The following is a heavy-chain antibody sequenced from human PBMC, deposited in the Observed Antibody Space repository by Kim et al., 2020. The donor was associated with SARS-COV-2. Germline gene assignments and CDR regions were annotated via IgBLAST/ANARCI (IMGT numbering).Heavy chain of an antibody. Sequence: GGSLRLSCAASGFTFSSYWMSWVRQAPGKGLEWVANIKQDGSEKYYVYSVKGRFTISRDNAKNSLYLQMNSLRAEDTAVYYCARLGSSSWNFDYWGEGTLVTVPS. CDR1: GFTFSSYW. CDR3: ARLGSSSWNFDY. J-gene: IGHJ4*02. D-gene: IGHD6-13*01. CDR2: IKQDGSEK. V-gene: IGHV3-7*01.